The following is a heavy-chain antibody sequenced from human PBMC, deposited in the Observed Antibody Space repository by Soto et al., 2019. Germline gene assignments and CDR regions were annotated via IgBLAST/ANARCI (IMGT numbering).Heavy chain of an antibody. CDR1: GFTFDDYA. Sequence: EVQLVESGGGLVQPGRSLRLSCAASGFTFDDYAMHWVRRVPGKGLEWVSSISWNSNIIGYADSVRGRFTISRDNAKSSLYLQMNSLRPEDTALYYCAIGGPAGFCSGGRGYFDYWCQGTLGTVSS. V-gene: IGHV3-9*01. D-gene: IGHD2-15*01. CDR2: ISWNSNII. CDR3: AIGGPAGFCSGGRGYFDY. J-gene: IGHJ4*02.